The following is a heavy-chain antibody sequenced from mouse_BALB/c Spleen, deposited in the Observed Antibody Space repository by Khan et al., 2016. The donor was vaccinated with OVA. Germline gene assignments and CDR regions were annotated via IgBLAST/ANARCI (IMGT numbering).Heavy chain of an antibody. Sequence: EVKLEESGPSLVKPSQSLSLTCTVTGFSITSNYAWSWIRQFPGSKLEWMGYISYSGATNYNPSLNSRISVTRDTSENQFFLQLNSVTTEDTATYCCARQNYYGYALDYWGQGTSVTVSS. CDR1: GFSITSNYA. CDR2: ISYSGAT. J-gene: IGHJ4*01. D-gene: IGHD1-1*01. V-gene: IGHV3-2*02. CDR3: ARQNYYGYALDY.